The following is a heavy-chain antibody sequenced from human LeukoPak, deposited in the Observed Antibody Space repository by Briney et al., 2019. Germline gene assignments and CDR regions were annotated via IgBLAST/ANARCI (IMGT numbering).Heavy chain of an antibody. CDR1: GGSISSGGYY. J-gene: IGHJ6*02. CDR2: IYYGGST. V-gene: IGHV4-31*03. CDR3: ARESAYDFWSGYYKVYYYYYGMDV. Sequence: SQTLSLTCTVSGGSISSGGYYWSWIRQHPGKGLEWIGYIYYGGSTYYNPSLKSRVTISVDTSKNQFSLKLSSVTAADTAVYYCARESAYDFWSGYYKVYYYYYGMDVWGQGTTVTVSS. D-gene: IGHD3-3*01.